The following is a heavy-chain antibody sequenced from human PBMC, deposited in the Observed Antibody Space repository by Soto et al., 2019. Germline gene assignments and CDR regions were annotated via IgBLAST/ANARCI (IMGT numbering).Heavy chain of an antibody. V-gene: IGHV1-69*01. J-gene: IGHJ6*02. CDR1: GGTFSSYA. D-gene: IGHD2-2*01. CDR3: ARSQGSSTSLEIYYYYYYGMDV. Sequence: QVQLVQSGAEVKKPGSSVKVSCKASGGTFSSYAISWVPQAPGQGLEWMGGIIPISETTNYAQKFQGRVTITADESKSTAYMELGSLRSEDTAVYYCARSQGSSTSLEIYYYYYYGMDVWGQGTTVTVSS. CDR2: IIPISETT.